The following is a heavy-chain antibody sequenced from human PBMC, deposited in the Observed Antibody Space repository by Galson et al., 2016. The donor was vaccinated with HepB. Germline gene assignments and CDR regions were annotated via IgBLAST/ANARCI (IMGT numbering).Heavy chain of an antibody. J-gene: IGHJ6*02. D-gene: IGHD1-1*01. CDR2: FYYRGST. CDR3: ARHNGEKGRGYWSRAGPSDYYCYGMDV. CDR1: GVSISTSSYY. Sequence: SETLSLTCTVSGVSISTSSYYWGWIRQPPGKGLEWIGSFYYRGSTYHNPSLKSRVTISVDTSKNQLSLNLSSVTAADTAVYYCARHNGEKGRGYWSRAGPSDYYCYGMDVWGQGTAVTVSS. V-gene: IGHV4-39*01.